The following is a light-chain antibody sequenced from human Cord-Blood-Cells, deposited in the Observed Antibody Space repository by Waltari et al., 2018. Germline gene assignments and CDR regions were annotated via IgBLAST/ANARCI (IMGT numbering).Light chain of an antibody. CDR1: SSDVGSYNL. V-gene: IGLV2-23*01. CDR2: EGS. J-gene: IGLJ3*02. CDR3: CAYAGSSTV. Sequence: QSALTQPASVSGSPGQSITISCTGTSSDVGSYNLVSWYQQHPGKAPKLMIYEGSKRPSGVSKRFSSSKSGNTASLTISGLQAEDEADYYCCAYAGSSTVFGGGTKLTVL.